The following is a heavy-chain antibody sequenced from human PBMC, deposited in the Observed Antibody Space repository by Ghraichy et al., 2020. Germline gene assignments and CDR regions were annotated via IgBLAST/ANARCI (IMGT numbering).Heavy chain of an antibody. J-gene: IGHJ4*02. CDR2: IYYSGST. D-gene: IGHD1-26*01. Sequence: SETLSLTCTVSGGSISSYYWSWIRQPPGKGLEWIGYIYYSGSTNYNPSLKSRVTISVDTSKTQFSLKLTSVTAADTAVYYCASRGSGSNGWFDYWGQGTLVTVSS. CDR3: ASRGSGSNGWFDY. V-gene: IGHV4-59*01. CDR1: GGSISSYY.